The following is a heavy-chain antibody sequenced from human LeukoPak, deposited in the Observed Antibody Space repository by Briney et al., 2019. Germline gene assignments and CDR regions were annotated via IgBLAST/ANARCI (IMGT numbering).Heavy chain of an antibody. CDR2: IYSGDTT. Sequence: SGGSLRLSCAASGFIVSNNHINWIRQAPGKGLEWVSIIYSGDTTYYSDSVKGRFILSSDNSKNMLYLQMNSLRVEDTAVYYCARESPGSRVLDYWGQGTVVTVSS. J-gene: IGHJ4*02. CDR3: ARESPGSRVLDY. CDR1: GFIVSNNH. V-gene: IGHV3-66*01. D-gene: IGHD3-10*01.